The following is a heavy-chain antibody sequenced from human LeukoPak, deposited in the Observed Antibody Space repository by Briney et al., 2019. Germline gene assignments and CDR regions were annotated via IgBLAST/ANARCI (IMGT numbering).Heavy chain of an antibody. Sequence: RGSLRLSCVTSGFTFTSYDFNWVRQAPGKGLEWVSYISNGGGTIYYADSVKGRFTISRDNAKNSVFLQMNTLRAEDTAVYYCARDSYMFGSDYWGQGTLVTVSS. D-gene: IGHD3-10*02. J-gene: IGHJ4*02. CDR1: GFTFTSYD. V-gene: IGHV3-48*03. CDR3: ARDSYMFGSDY. CDR2: ISNGGGTI.